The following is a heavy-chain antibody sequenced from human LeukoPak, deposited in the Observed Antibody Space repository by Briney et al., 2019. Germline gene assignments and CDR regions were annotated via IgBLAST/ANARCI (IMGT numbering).Heavy chain of an antibody. CDR3: ARGVVVPAALVFDY. V-gene: IGHV3-30*04. CDR2: ISYDGSNK. Sequence: GGSLRLSCAASGFTFSSYAMHWVRQTPGKGLEWVAVISYDGSNKYYADSVKGRFTISRDNSKNTLYLQMNGLRAEDTAVYYCARGVVVPAALVFDYWGQGTLVTVSS. CDR1: GFTFSSYA. D-gene: IGHD2-2*01. J-gene: IGHJ4*02.